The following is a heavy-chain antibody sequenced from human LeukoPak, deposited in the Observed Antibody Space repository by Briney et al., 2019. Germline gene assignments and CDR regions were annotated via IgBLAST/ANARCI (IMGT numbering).Heavy chain of an antibody. D-gene: IGHD3-22*01. Sequence: PGGSLRLSCAASGFTFSSYAMSWVRQAPGKGLEWVSSISSSSSYIYYADSVKGRFTISRDNAKNSLYLQMNSLRAEDTAVYYCARGIVVVTNVAFDIWGQGTMVTVSS. CDR2: ISSSSSYI. V-gene: IGHV3-21*01. CDR1: GFTFSSYA. CDR3: ARGIVVVTNVAFDI. J-gene: IGHJ3*02.